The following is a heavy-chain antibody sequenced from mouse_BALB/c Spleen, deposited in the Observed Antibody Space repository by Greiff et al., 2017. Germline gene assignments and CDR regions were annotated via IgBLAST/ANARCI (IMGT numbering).Heavy chain of an antibody. CDR1: GFTFSDYY. CDR3: ARQGVQAWFAY. J-gene: IGHJ3*01. CDR2: ISDGGSYT. Sequence: EVMLVESGGGLVKPGGSLKLSCAASGFTFSDYYMYWVRQTPEKRLEWVATISDGGSYTYYPDSVKGRFTISRDNAKNTLYLQMSSLKSEDTAMYYCARQGVQAWFAYWGQGTLVTVSA. D-gene: IGHD2-14*01. V-gene: IGHV5-4*02.